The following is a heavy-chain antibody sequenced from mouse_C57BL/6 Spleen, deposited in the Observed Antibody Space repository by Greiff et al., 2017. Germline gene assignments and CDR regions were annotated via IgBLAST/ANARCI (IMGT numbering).Heavy chain of an antibody. J-gene: IGHJ4*01. Sequence: VQLQQSGAELARPGASVKLSCKASGYPFTRYGISWVKQRTGQGLEWIGGIYPRSGNTYYNEKFKGKATLAADKSSSTAYMELRSLTSEDSAVYCCDGSSPFYAMDYWGQGTSVTVSS. CDR1: GYPFTRYG. CDR3: DGSSPFYAMDY. CDR2: IYPRSGNT. D-gene: IGHD1-1*01. V-gene: IGHV1-81*01.